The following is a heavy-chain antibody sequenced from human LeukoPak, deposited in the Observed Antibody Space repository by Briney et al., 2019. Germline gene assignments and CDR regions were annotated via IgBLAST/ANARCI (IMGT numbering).Heavy chain of an antibody. J-gene: IGHJ4*02. D-gene: IGHD3-22*01. Sequence: ASVKVSCKASGGTFSSYAISWARQAPGQGLEWMGGIIPIFGTANYAQKFQGRVTITTDESTGTAYMELSSLRSEDTAVYYCARDRYYDSSGGEDYFDYWGQGTLVTVSS. CDR1: GGTFSSYA. CDR3: ARDRYYDSSGGEDYFDY. CDR2: IIPIFGTA. V-gene: IGHV1-69*05.